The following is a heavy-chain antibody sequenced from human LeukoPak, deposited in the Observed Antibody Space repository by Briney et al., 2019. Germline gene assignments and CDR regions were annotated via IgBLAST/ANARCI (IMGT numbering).Heavy chain of an antibody. V-gene: IGHV3-48*03. CDR1: GFTFSHYE. CDR3: ARVIGYWGSGNYYFDS. J-gene: IGHJ4*02. D-gene: IGHD3-10*01. Sequence: PGGSLRLSCAAAGFTFSHYETNWVRQAPGKGLEWLSYTSSSGGTMYYADSVKGRFTSSRDNAKNSLYLQMNSLRAEDTAVYYCARVIGYWGSGNYYFDSWGQGTLVTVSS. CDR2: TSSSGGTM.